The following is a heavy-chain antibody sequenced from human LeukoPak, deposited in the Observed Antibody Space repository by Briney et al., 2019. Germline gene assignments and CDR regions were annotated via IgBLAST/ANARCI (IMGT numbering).Heavy chain of an antibody. J-gene: IGHJ6*03. D-gene: IGHD3-10*01. CDR3: ARDLVYGSGSYYYMDV. V-gene: IGHV3-23*01. Sequence: GGSLRLSCAASGFTFSSYGMTWVRQAPGKGLEWVSGISGSGGSTKHADSVKGRFTISRDNSKNTLYLQINSLRAEDTAVYYCARDLVYGSGSYYYMDVWGKGTTVTISS. CDR2: ISGSGGST. CDR1: GFTFSSYG.